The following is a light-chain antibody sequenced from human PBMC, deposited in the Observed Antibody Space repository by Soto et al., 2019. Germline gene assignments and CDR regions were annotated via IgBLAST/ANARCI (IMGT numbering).Light chain of an antibody. CDR1: SSDIGAYDH. CDR3: ISYTVSRSYV. CDR2: SVS. Sequence: QSALTQPASVSGFPGQSITISCSGTSSDIGAYDHVAWFQQFPGKTPKLVIYSVSNRPSGVSYRFSGSKSGNTASLTISGLQADDEADYYCISYTVSRSYVFGPGTKLTVL. V-gene: IGLV2-14*01. J-gene: IGLJ1*01.